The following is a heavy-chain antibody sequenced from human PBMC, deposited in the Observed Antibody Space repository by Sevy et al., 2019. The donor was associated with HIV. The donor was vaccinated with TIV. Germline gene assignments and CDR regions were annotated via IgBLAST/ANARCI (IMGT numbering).Heavy chain of an antibody. V-gene: IGHV4-59*01. J-gene: IGHJ6*02. CDR1: GGSISSYY. Sequence: SETLSLTCTVSGGSISSYYWSWIRQPPGEGPEGVGYYFYSGSTNYNPSPKRRVTISVDTSKNQFSLKLSSVTAADTAVYYCARVHRGVGAFGPYYYYGMDVWGQGTTVTVSS. CDR3: ARVHRGVGAFGPYYYYGMDV. CDR2: YFYSGST. D-gene: IGHD1-26*01.